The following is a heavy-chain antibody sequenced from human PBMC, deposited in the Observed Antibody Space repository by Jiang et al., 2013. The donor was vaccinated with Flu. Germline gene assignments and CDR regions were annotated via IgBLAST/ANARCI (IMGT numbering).Heavy chain of an antibody. V-gene: IGHV3-48*01. Sequence: CAASGFTFSTYSMNWVRQAPGKGLEWVSYIGSTSRTIYYADSVKGRFTISRDNAKNSLYLQMNSLRGEDTAVYYCAKWGTQVGANRGEVYYGMDVWGQGTTVTVSS. CDR1: GFTFSTYS. CDR2: IGSTSRTI. J-gene: IGHJ6*02. CDR3: AKWGTQVGANRGEVYYGMDV. D-gene: IGHD1-26*01.